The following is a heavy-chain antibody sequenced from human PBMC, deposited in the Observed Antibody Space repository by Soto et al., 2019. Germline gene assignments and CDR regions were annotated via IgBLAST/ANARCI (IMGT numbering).Heavy chain of an antibody. J-gene: IGHJ3*02. Sequence: GASVKVSCKTSGYTFGASAMHWVRQAPGQRPEWMGWIHAANGDTKYSEKFQGRVTITRDTSASTVYMELRSLRSEDTAVYYCARDWCYGGSCYDDAFDIWG. CDR3: ARDWCYGGSCYDDAFDI. V-gene: IGHV1-3*01. CDR2: IHAANGDT. D-gene: IGHD2-15*01. CDR1: GYTFGASA.